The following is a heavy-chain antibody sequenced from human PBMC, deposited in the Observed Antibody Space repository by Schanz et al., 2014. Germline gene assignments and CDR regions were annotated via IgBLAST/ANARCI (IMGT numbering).Heavy chain of an antibody. Sequence: QVQLVQSGAEVKKPGASVKVSCKASGYTFTGYYMHWVRQAPGQGLEWMGWINPNSGGTNYAQKFQGRVTMTRDTSTRKAYMEISRLRSDATTVYSCERAGKDFEYSSLSPIWYFDLWGRGTLVTVSS. CDR1: GYTFTGYY. CDR2: INPNSGGT. J-gene: IGHJ2*01. CDR3: ERAGKDFEYSSLSPIWYFDL. V-gene: IGHV1-2*02. D-gene: IGHD6-6*01.